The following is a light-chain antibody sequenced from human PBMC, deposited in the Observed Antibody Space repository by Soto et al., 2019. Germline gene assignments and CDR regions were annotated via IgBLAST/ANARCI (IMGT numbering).Light chain of an antibody. CDR2: GAS. J-gene: IGKJ1*01. Sequence: EVVRTQARATLSGSAGERATLSCTASQSVGIYVAGYQQTPGQDHRLLSYGASSRATGIPDRVSGIGSGTDFTLTISSLQPDDLATYYCQQLKDYPVTVGQGSKVDI. CDR1: QSVGIY. V-gene: IGKV3D-15*01. CDR3: QQLKDYPVT.